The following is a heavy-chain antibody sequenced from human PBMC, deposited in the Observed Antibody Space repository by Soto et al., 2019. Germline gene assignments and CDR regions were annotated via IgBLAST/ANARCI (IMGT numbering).Heavy chain of an antibody. D-gene: IGHD5-18*01. CDR3: ARVPPHTAMVTVIDY. Sequence: ASVKVSCKASGYTFTGYYMHWVRQAPGQGLEGMGWINPNSGGTNYAQKFQGRVTMTRDTSISTAYMELSRLRSDDTAVYYCARVPPHTAMVTVIDYWGQGTLVTVSS. CDR2: INPNSGGT. J-gene: IGHJ4*02. CDR1: GYTFTGYY. V-gene: IGHV1-2*02.